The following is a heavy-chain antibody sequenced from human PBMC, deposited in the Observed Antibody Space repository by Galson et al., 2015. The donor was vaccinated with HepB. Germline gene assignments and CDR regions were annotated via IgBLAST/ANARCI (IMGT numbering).Heavy chain of an antibody. CDR2: ISSNGGST. Sequence: SLRLSCAASGFTFRSYAMHWVRQAPGKGLEYVSAISSNGGSTYYADSVKGRFTISRDNSKNTLYLQMSSLRAEDTAVYYCMKGPGSASSRNWFDPWGQGTLVTVSS. J-gene: IGHJ5*02. CDR3: MKGPGSASSRNWFDP. V-gene: IGHV3-64D*06. CDR1: GFTFRSYA.